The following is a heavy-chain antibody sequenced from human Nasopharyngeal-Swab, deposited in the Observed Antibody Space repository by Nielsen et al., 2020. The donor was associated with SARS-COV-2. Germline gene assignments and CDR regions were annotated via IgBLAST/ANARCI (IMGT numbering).Heavy chain of an antibody. CDR2: IHSSSSTM. J-gene: IGHJ3*02. Sequence: GESLKISCAASGFTFSTYSMNWVRQAPGKGLEWVSYIHSSSSTMYYADSVKGRFTISRDNAKNSLYLQMNSLRAEDTAMYFCARDSISVFGILTSDAFDIWGQGTMVTVSS. CDR1: GFTFSTYS. CDR3: ARDSISVFGILTSDAFDI. D-gene: IGHD3-3*01. V-gene: IGHV3-48*01.